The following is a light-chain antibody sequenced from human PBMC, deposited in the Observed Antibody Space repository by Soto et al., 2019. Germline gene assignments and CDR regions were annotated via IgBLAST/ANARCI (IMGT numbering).Light chain of an antibody. Sequence: DIQMTHKHSTLSASVGDRVTITCRASESINTRLAWYQQKPGKAPKLLIYKASTLQGGVPSRFSGSGSGTEFTLTISSLEPEDFAVYYCQHRSNRPIPFGQGRRPEV. CDR2: KAS. CDR3: QHRSNRPIP. V-gene: IGKV1-5*03. J-gene: IGKJ5*01. CDR1: ESINTR.